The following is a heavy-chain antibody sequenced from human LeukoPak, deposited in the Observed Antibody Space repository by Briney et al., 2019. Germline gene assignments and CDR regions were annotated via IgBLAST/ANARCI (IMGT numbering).Heavy chain of an antibody. CDR2: IYSSGST. V-gene: IGHV4-4*07. CDR3: AREVAYSSGWYRFFDS. CDR1: GGSISSYY. D-gene: IGHD6-19*01. Sequence: SETLSLTCTVSGGSISSYYWSWIRQPAGKGLEWIGRIYSSGSTNYNPSFQSRVTISVDTSKKQFSLKLSSVTAADTAVYYCAREVAYSSGWYRFFDSWGQGTLVTVSS. J-gene: IGHJ4*02.